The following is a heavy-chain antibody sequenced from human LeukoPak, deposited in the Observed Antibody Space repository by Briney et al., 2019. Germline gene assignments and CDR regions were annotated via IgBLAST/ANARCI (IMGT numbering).Heavy chain of an antibody. CDR2: INSDGSNT. Sequence: GGSLRLSCAASGFTLSSYWMHWVRQVPGKGLVWVSRINSDGSNTRYADSVKGRFTVSRDNAKNTLFLQMNSLRTEDTAVHYCVRGIQSWFNGMDVWGQGTTVTVSS. CDR3: VRGIQSWFNGMDV. V-gene: IGHV3-74*01. J-gene: IGHJ6*02. CDR1: GFTLSSYW. D-gene: IGHD3-10*01.